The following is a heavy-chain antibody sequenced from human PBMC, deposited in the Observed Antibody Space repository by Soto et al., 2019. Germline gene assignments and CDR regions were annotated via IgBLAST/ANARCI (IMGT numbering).Heavy chain of an antibody. V-gene: IGHV1-18*01. CDR3: PRGGKYCTTGVCSSYGMAV. CDR2: ISAYNGNT. Sequence: QVQLVQSGAEVKKPGASVKVSCKASGYTFTSYGISWVRQAPGQALEWMGWISAYNGNTNYAQKRQGRVTLTTHTSTSAAYMQLRSMRSADTAVYYCPRGGKYCTTGVCSSYGMAVWGQGTTVTVSS. J-gene: IGHJ6*02. D-gene: IGHD2-8*01. CDR1: GYTFTSYG.